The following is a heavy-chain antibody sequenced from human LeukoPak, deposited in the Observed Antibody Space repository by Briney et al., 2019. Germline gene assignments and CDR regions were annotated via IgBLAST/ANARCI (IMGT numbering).Heavy chain of an antibody. CDR3: ARGWISGAISEHYFEN. Sequence: GASVKVSCKASGYTFTNYDINWVRQAPGQGLEWMGWVGPRNGYTGYAQKFQGRITMTRDTSISTAYMELSSLTSDDTAVYYCARGWISGAISEHYFENWGQGTLVTVSS. CDR1: GYTFTNYD. D-gene: IGHD4-23*01. V-gene: IGHV1-8*01. J-gene: IGHJ4*02. CDR2: VGPRNGYT.